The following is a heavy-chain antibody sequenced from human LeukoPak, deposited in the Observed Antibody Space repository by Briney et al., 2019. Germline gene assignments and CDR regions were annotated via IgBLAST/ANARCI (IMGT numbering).Heavy chain of an antibody. CDR1: GFTFSSYA. D-gene: IGHD2/OR15-2a*01. J-gene: IGHJ3*02. CDR3: ASTTTDGAFDI. V-gene: IGHV3-30-3*01. Sequence: PGGSLRLSCAASGFTFSSYAMHWVRQAPGKGLEWVAVISYDGSNKYYADSVKGRFTISRDNSKNTLYLQMNSLRAEDTAVYYCASTTTDGAFDIWGQGTMVTVSS. CDR2: ISYDGSNK.